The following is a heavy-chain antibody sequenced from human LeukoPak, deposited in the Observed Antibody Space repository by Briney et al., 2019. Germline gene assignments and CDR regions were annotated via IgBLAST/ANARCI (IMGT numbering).Heavy chain of an antibody. Sequence: SGTLSLTCTVSGGSISSSSYYWGWIRQPPGKGLEWIGSIYYSGSTYYNPSLKSRVTISVDTSKNQFSLKLSSVTAADTAVYYCARTIRPAGYDFWSGYLGTRDYWGQGTLVTVSS. CDR2: IYYSGST. CDR3: ARTIRPAGYDFWSGYLGTRDY. J-gene: IGHJ4*02. D-gene: IGHD3-3*01. V-gene: IGHV4-39*01. CDR1: GGSISSSSYY.